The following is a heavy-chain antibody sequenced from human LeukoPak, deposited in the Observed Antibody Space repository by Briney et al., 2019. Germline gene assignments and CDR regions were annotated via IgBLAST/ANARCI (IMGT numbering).Heavy chain of an antibody. Sequence: VASVKVSCKASGYTFTGYYMHWVRQAPGQGLEWMGWITPNSGGTKYAQKFQGRVTMTRDTSISTAYMELSGLRSDDTAVYYCASGFRLSAIEDWFDPWGQGTLVTVSS. CDR2: ITPNSGGT. CDR1: GYTFTGYY. V-gene: IGHV1-2*02. CDR3: ASGFRLSAIEDWFDP. J-gene: IGHJ5*02. D-gene: IGHD2-2*02.